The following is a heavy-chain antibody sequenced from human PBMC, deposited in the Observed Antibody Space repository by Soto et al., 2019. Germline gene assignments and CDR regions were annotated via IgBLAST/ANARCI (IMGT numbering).Heavy chain of an antibody. Sequence: KPSETLSLTCTVSGASISDTSYYWGWVRQSPGKGLQWIGSICSSGTTYYTPSLKSRVAMSVDPSTNQLSLNLDSVTAADTALYFCARHRRETGTYAQPLDYWGRGTLVTVSS. CDR3: ARHRRETGTYAQPLDY. J-gene: IGHJ4*02. D-gene: IGHD1-1*01. CDR2: ICSSGTT. V-gene: IGHV4-39*01. CDR1: GASISDTSYY.